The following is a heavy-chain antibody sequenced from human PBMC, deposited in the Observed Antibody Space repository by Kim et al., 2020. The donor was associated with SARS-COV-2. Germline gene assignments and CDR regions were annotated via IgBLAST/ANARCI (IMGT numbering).Heavy chain of an antibody. CDR3: ARALPNWNDVVRWFDP. CDR1: GFTFSSYA. D-gene: IGHD1-1*01. CDR2: ISYDGSNK. Sequence: GGSLRLSCAASGFTFSSYAMHWVRQAPGKGLEWVAVISYDGSNKYYADSVKGRFTISRDNSKNTLYLQMNSLRAEDTAVYYCARALPNWNDVVRWFDPWGQGTLVTVSS. V-gene: IGHV3-30-3*01. J-gene: IGHJ5*02.